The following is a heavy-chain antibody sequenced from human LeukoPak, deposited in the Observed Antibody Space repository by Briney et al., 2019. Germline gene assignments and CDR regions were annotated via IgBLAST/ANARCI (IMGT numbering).Heavy chain of an antibody. J-gene: IGHJ4*02. CDR2: ISYDGSNK. V-gene: IGHV3-30*04. Sequence: PGRSLRLSCAASGFTFSSYAMHWVRQAPGKGLEWVAVISYDGSNKYYADSVKGRFTISRENSKNTLYLQMNSLRAEDTAVYYCARDTVGSSTSFDYWGQGTLVTVSS. CDR3: ARDTVGSSTSFDY. D-gene: IGHD2-2*01. CDR1: GFTFSSYA.